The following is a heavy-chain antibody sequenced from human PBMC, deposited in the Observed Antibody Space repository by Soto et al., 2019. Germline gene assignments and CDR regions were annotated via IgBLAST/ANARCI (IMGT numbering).Heavy chain of an antibody. Sequence: EVQLLESGGGLVQPGGSLRLSCAASGFTFSSHVMSWVPQAPGKGLEWVSGISTGGGRIDYADSVKSRFTISRNNSKNTLHLQMKSLRAEDTAVYYCARRREIIASAASFDYWGQGTLVTVSS. CDR2: ISTGGGRI. CDR1: GFTFSSHV. V-gene: IGHV3-23*01. CDR3: ARRREIIASAASFDY. D-gene: IGHD6-25*01. J-gene: IGHJ4*02.